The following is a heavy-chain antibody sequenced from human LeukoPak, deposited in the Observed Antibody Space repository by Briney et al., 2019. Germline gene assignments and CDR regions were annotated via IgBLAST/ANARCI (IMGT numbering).Heavy chain of an antibody. V-gene: IGHV4-34*01. Sequence: GSLRLSCEASGFAFSFFAMSWIRQPPGKGLEWIGEINQSGSTNYNPSLKSRVSISVDTSKNQFSLKLSSVTAADTAVYYCAIRWGIRLGFDPWGQGTLVTVSS. D-gene: IGHD6-13*01. CDR2: INQSGST. CDR3: AIRWGIRLGFDP. J-gene: IGHJ5*02. CDR1: GFAFSFFA.